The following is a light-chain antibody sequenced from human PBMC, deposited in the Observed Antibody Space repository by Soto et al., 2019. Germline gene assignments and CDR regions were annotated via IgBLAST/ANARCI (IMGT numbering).Light chain of an antibody. Sequence: EIVLTQSPGTLSLATGESATLSCTASQTVGSAYLAWYQHKPGQAPRLLIYGTSSRATGIPDRISGSGSGTDFTLTISRLEPEDFAVYYCQQYGSSRWTFGQGTKVEAK. CDR2: GTS. CDR1: QTVGSAY. J-gene: IGKJ1*01. V-gene: IGKV3-20*01. CDR3: QQYGSSRWT.